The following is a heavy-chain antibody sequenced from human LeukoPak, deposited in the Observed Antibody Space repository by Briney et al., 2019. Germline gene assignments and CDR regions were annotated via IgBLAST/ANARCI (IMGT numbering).Heavy chain of an antibody. CDR2: MNPNSGNT. Sequence: ASVKVSCKASGYTFTSYDINWVRQVTGQGLEWMGWMNPNSGNTGYAQKFQGRVTMTRNTPISTAYMELSSLRSEDTAVYHCARGRYLLGYCSSTSCYGGDCWGQGTLVTVAS. V-gene: IGHV1-8*01. D-gene: IGHD2-2*01. CDR3: ARGRYLLGYCSSTSCYGGDC. CDR1: GYTFTSYD. J-gene: IGHJ4*02.